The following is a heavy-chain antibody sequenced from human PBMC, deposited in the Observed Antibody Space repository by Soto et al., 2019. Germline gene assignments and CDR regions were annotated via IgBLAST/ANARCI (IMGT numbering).Heavy chain of an antibody. D-gene: IGHD3-16*02. CDR2: ISWNSGSI. Sequence: EVQLVESGGGLVQPGRSLRLSCAASGFTFDDYAMHWVRQAPGKGLEWGSGISWNSGSIGYADSVKGRFTISRDNAKNSLYLQMNSLRAEDTALYYCAKDFSTPLRGSYQAFDIWGQGTMVTVSS. CDR1: GFTFDDYA. V-gene: IGHV3-9*01. J-gene: IGHJ3*02. CDR3: AKDFSTPLRGSYQAFDI.